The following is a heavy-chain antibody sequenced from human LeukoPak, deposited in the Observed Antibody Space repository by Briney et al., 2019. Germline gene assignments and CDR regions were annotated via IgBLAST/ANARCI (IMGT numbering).Heavy chain of an antibody. Sequence: GSLRLSCAASGFTFSSYSMNWVRQAPGKGLEWVSYISSSSNTIYYADSVKGRFTISRDNAKNSLFLQMNSLRDEDTSVYYCARAVTVVTRGGLVFDYWGQGILVTVSS. CDR2: ISSSSNTI. V-gene: IGHV3-48*02. J-gene: IGHJ4*02. CDR3: ARAVTVVTRGGLVFDY. CDR1: GFTFSSYS. D-gene: IGHD2-21*02.